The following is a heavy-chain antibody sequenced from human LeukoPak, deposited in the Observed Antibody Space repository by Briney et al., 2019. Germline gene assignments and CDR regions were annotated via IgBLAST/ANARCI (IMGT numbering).Heavy chain of an antibody. D-gene: IGHD4-17*01. CDR2: ISAYNGNT. Sequence: ASVKSSCKASGYTFTSYGISWLRQARGHPLEWMGWISAYNGNTNYEQKLQGRVTMTTDTYTSTAYMELRSLRSDDTAVYYCARAPGYGDGSGNIDYWGKGTLVTVSS. J-gene: IGHJ4*02. CDR1: GYTFTSYG. V-gene: IGHV1-18*01. CDR3: ARAPGYGDGSGNIDY.